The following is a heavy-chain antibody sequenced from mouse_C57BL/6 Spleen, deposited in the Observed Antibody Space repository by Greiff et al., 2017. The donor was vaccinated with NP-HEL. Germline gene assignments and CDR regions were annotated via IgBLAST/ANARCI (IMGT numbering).Heavy chain of an antibody. D-gene: IGHD1-1*01. Sequence: QVQLQQSGAELVKPGASVKLSCKASGYTFTSYWMHWVKQRPGQGLEWIGMIHPNSGSTNYNEKFKSKATLTVDKSSSTAYMQLSSLTSEDSAVYYCARSPGGTVVEPGYFDVWGTGTTVTVSS. CDR1: GYTFTSYW. CDR3: ARSPGGTVVEPGYFDV. V-gene: IGHV1-64*01. J-gene: IGHJ1*03. CDR2: IHPNSGST.